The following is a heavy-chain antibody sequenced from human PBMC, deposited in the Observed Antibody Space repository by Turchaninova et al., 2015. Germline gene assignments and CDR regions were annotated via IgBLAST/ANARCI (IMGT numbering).Heavy chain of an antibody. CDR2: ISYDGSNK. V-gene: IGHV3-30*03. CDR1: GFTFSSYG. D-gene: IGHD6-13*01. J-gene: IGHJ4*02. Sequence: QVQLVESGGGVVQPGRSLRLSCAASGFTFSSYGLHWVRQGPGKGMGWGAVISYDGSNKYYADSVKGRFTISRDNSKNTLYLQMNILRAEDTAVYYCAYNSSSWSIFDYWGQGTLVTVSS. CDR3: AYNSSSWSIFDY.